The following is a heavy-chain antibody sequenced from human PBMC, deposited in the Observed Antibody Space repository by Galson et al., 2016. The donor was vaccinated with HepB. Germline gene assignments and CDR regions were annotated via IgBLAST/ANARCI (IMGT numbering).Heavy chain of an antibody. CDR3: ARNPEYSSSWYIFGY. Sequence: SETLSLTCTVSGGSVNSGSHYWSWIRQSPGKGLEWIGYIYSSGNTNYNPSLKSRVTISVDTSKNQFSLNLRSVNAADTAVYYCARNPEYSSSWYIFGYWGRGTLVTVSS. J-gene: IGHJ4*02. CDR1: GGSVNSGSHY. V-gene: IGHV4-61*01. D-gene: IGHD6-13*01. CDR2: IYSSGNT.